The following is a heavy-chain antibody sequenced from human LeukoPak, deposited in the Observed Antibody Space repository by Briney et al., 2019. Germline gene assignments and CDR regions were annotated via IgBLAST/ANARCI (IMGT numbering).Heavy chain of an antibody. CDR1: GGSFSGYY. Sequence: ETLSLTCAVYGGSFSGYYWSWIRQPPGKGLEWVANIKQDGSEKYYVDSVKGRFTISRDNAKNSLYLQMSSLRAEDTAVYYCARALWFGELDDYWGQGTLVTVSS. CDR3: ARALWFGELDDY. V-gene: IGHV3-7*01. CDR2: IKQDGSEK. J-gene: IGHJ4*02. D-gene: IGHD3-10*01.